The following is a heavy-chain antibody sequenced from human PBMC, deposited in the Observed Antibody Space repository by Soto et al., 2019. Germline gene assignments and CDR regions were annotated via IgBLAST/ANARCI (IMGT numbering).Heavy chain of an antibody. Sequence: SETLSLTCTVSGDSISSAGYSWGWIRQPPGKGLEYIGTIYYSGNTYYNSSLMSRVTISLDTSKNQFSLKLSSVTAADTAVYYCARRKGIRSGSGSYESWFDPWGQGTLVTVSS. CDR2: IYYSGNT. CDR1: GDSISSAGYS. D-gene: IGHD1-26*01. CDR3: ARRKGIRSGSGSYESWFDP. J-gene: IGHJ5*02. V-gene: IGHV4-39*01.